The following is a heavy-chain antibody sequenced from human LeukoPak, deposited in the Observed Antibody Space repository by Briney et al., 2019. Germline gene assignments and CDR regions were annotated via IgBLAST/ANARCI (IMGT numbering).Heavy chain of an antibody. D-gene: IGHD2-21*02. CDR1: GGSITNYY. CDR2: IYYSGGT. V-gene: IGHV4-59*01. J-gene: IGHJ5*02. Sequence: SETLSLTCTVSGGSITNYYWSWIRQPPGKGLEWIGYIYYSGGTNYNPSLKSRVSISVDTSKRHFSLKLSSATAADTAVYYCAREIGDHDSGNWFDPWGQGTLVTVSS. CDR3: AREIGDHDSGNWFDP.